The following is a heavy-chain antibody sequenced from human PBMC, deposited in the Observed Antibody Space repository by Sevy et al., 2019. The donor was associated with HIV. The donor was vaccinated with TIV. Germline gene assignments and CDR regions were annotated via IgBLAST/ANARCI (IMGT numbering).Heavy chain of an antibody. CDR3: ARGKSGYGYGLNS. CDR1: GFTVSSNY. CDR2: IYSDGTT. D-gene: IGHD5-18*01. V-gene: IGHV3-66*01. Sequence: GGSLRLSCAASGFTVSSNYMTWVRQAPGKGLEGVSVIYSDGTTYHADSVKDRFTIYRDNSKKTLYLQMNSPRAEDTAVYYCARGKSGYGYGLNSWGQGTLVTVSS. J-gene: IGHJ4*02.